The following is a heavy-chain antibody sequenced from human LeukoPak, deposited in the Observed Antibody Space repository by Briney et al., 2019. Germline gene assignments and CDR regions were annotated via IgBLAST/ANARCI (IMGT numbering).Heavy chain of an antibody. Sequence: GGSLRLSCAASGFTFSSYSMNWVRQAPGKGLEWVSSISSSSSYIYYADSVKGRFTISRDNAKNSLYLQMNSLRAEDTAVYYCARIVVVAAHYYYYGMDVWGQGTTVTVSS. J-gene: IGHJ6*02. CDR2: ISSSSSYI. CDR3: ARIVVVAAHYYYYGMDV. D-gene: IGHD2-15*01. V-gene: IGHV3-21*01. CDR1: GFTFSSYS.